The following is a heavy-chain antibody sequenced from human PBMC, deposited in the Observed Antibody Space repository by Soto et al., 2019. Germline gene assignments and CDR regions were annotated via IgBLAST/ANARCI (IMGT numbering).Heavy chain of an antibody. V-gene: IGHV3-7*05. CDR2: IKQDGSEK. J-gene: IGHJ4*02. CDR1: CLTSIDHW. Sequence: GSLRHSSGAACLTSIDHWVGWVLQAPGKGLEWVANIKQDGSEKYYVDSVKGRFTISRDNAKNSLYLQMNSLRAEDTAVYYCARDGRGTMIVVVLDYWGQGTLVTVSS. D-gene: IGHD3-22*01. CDR3: ARDGRGTMIVVVLDY.